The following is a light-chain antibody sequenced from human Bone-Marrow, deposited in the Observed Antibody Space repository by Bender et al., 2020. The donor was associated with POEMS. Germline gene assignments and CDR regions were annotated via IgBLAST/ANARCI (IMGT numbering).Light chain of an antibody. CDR1: SSDVGGYNY. CDR2: EVN. Sequence: QSALTQPPSASGSPGQSVTISCTGASSDVGGYNYVSWYQQHPGKAPKLILYEVNKRPSGVPNRFSASKSGSSASLDISGLQSEDAADYYCSTWDDRLNAWLFGGGTKLTVL. J-gene: IGLJ3*02. CDR3: STWDDRLNAWL. V-gene: IGLV2-8*01.